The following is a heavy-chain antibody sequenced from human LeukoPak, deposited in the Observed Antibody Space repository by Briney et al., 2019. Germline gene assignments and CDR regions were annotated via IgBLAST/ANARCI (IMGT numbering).Heavy chain of an antibody. CDR3: AREVWSDVYIRGNWFDP. D-gene: IGHD3-3*01. J-gene: IGHJ5*02. CDR1: GGSISSYY. V-gene: IGHV4-59*01. CDR2: IYYSGST. Sequence: PSETLSLTCTVSGGSISSYYWSWIRQPPGKGLEWIGYIYYSGSTNYNPSLKSRVTISVDTSKNQFSLKLSSVTATDTAVYYCAREVWSDVYIRGNWFDPWGQGTLVTVSS.